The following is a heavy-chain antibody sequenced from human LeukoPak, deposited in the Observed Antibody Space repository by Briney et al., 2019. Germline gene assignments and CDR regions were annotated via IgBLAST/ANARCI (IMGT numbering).Heavy chain of an antibody. J-gene: IGHJ4*02. CDR1: GFTFSSYS. CDR3: AKVRGVIYFDY. V-gene: IGHV3-21*04. D-gene: IGHD3-10*01. CDR2: ISSSSSYI. Sequence: GGSLRLSCAASGFTFSSYSMNWVRQAPGKGLEWVSSISSSSSYIYYADSVKGRFTISRDNSKNTLYLQMNSLRAEDTAVYYCAKVRGVIYFDYWGQGTLVTVSS.